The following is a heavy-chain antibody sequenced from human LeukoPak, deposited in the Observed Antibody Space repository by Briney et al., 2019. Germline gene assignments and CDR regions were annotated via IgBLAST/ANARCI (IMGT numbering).Heavy chain of an antibody. V-gene: IGHV3-30*03. CDR2: ISYDGSNK. Sequence: GRSLRLSCAASGFTFSSYGMHWVRQAPGKGLEWVAVISYDGSNKYYADSVKGRFTISRDNSKNTLYLQMNSLRAEDTAVYYCATAYSNYGYCLDYWGQGSLVTVSS. J-gene: IGHJ4*02. CDR3: ATAYSNYGYCLDY. D-gene: IGHD3-10*01. CDR1: GFTFSSYG.